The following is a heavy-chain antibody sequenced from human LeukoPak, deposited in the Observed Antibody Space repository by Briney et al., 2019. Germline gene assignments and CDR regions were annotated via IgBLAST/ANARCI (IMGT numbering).Heavy chain of an antibody. Sequence: SETLSLTCAVYSGSFSGYYWSWIRQPPGKGLEWIGEVNDSGITNCNPSLKSRVTISADTAKNQFSLQLNSVTPEDTAVYYCARDQRYCSGGSCYSAQYYFDYWGQGTLVTVSS. CDR1: SGSFSGYY. D-gene: IGHD2-15*01. V-gene: IGHV4-34*01. CDR2: VNDSGIT. J-gene: IGHJ4*02. CDR3: ARDQRYCSGGSCYSAQYYFDY.